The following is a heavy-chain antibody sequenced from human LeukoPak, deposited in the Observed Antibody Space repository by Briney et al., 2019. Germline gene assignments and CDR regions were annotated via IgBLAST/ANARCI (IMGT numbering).Heavy chain of an antibody. D-gene: IGHD3-10*01. CDR1: GGSISSYY. V-gene: IGHV4-59*01. CDR2: IYYSGST. CDR3: ARDLRGVLDY. Sequence: SETLSLTCTVSGGSISSYYWSWIRQPPGKGLEWIGYIYYSGSTNYNPSLKSRVTISVNTSKNQFSPKLSSVTAADTAVYYCARDLRGVLDYWGQGTLVTVSS. J-gene: IGHJ4*02.